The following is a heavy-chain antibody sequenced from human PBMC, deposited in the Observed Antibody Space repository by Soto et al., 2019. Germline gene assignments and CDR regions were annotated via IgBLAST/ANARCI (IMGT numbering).Heavy chain of an antibody. J-gene: IGHJ4*02. CDR2: INHSGST. CDR3: ARGSAPSFYILTGYPXY. V-gene: IGHV4-34*01. Sequence: SETLCLTCAVSGGSFSGYYWTLIRQPPGTGLEWIGEINHSGSTNYNPSLKSRVTISVDTSKNQFSLKLSSVTAADTAVYYCARGSAPSFYILTGYPXYWGQGTLVXVSS. D-gene: IGHD3-9*01. CDR1: GGSFSGYY.